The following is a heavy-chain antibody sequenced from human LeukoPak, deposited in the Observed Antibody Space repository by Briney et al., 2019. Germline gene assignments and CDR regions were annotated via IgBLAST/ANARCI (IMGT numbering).Heavy chain of an antibody. CDR1: GFSFSSYD. J-gene: IGHJ5*02. V-gene: IGHV3-33*01. CDR2: IWYDGSNE. CDR3: ARDGMVRGVGWFDP. D-gene: IGHD3-10*01. Sequence: GGSLRLSCAASGFSFSSYDMHWVRQAPGKGLEGVAGIWYDGSNEYYEDSVKGRFTISRDNSKNTLYLQMNSLRAEDTAVYYCARDGMVRGVGWFDPWGQGTLVTVSS.